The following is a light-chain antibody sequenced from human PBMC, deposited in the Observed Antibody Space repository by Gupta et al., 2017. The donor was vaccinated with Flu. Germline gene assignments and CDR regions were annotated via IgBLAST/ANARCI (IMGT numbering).Light chain of an antibody. Sequence: TLSVSPGERSTLSCRASQRISSKIAWYQQKPGQAPRLLIYDAYTRPTGIPVRFSGGGSGTEFTLTINSLQSEDFAVYYCQQYDTWPPWTLGQGTKVEIK. V-gene: IGKV3-15*01. CDR2: DAY. CDR1: QRISSK. CDR3: QQYDTWPPWT. J-gene: IGKJ1*01.